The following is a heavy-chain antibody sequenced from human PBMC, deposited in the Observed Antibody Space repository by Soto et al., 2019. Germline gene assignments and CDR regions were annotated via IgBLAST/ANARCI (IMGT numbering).Heavy chain of an antibody. V-gene: IGHV1-2*02. J-gene: IGHJ6*02. CDR2: INPNSGGT. CDR3: ARVANTIFGVVIIRPSHYYYAIDV. Sequence: ASVKVSCKASGYTFTGYYMHWVRQAPGQGLEWMGWINPNSGGTNYAQKFQGRVTMTRDTSISTAYRELSRLRSDDTAVYYCARVANTIFGVVIIRPSHYYYAIDVWGQGTTVTVSS. CDR1: GYTFTGYY. D-gene: IGHD3-3*01.